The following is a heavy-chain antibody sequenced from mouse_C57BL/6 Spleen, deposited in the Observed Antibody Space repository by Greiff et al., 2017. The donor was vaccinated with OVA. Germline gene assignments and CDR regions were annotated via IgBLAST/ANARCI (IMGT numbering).Heavy chain of an antibody. J-gene: IGHJ4*01. CDR2: IWSDGST. CDR3: ARQGYGNSYAMDY. CDR1: GFSLTSYG. Sequence: QVQLKESGPGLVAPSQSLSITCTVSGFSLTSYGVHWVRQPPGKGLEWLVVIWSDGSTTYNSALKSRLSISKDKSKSQVFLKMNSLQTDDTAMYYCARQGYGNSYAMDYWGQGTSVTVSS. V-gene: IGHV2-6-1*01. D-gene: IGHD2-1*01.